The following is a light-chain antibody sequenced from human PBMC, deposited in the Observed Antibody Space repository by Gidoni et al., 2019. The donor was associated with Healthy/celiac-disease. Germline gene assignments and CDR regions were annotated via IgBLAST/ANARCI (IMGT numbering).Light chain of an antibody. J-gene: IGLJ1*01. Sequence: SSPLTQDPAVSVPLGQTVRITCQRDSLSSYYASWYQQKPGPVPVLVIYDKNNRPSGIPDRFSGSSSGNTASLTITGAQEEDEADYYCNSRDSSGNHYVFGAGTKVTVL. CDR1: SLSSYY. V-gene: IGLV3-19*01. CDR2: DKN. CDR3: NSRDSSGNHYV.